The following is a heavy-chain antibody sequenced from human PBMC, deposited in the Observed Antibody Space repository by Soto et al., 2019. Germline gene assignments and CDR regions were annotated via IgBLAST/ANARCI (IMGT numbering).Heavy chain of an antibody. J-gene: IGHJ4*02. V-gene: IGHV3-23*01. CDR2: IFQNGET. CDR1: GFTLSTYT. D-gene: IGHD3-9*01. CDR3: AKDRQPDGIWTLDY. Sequence: HPGGSLRLSCAASGFTLSTYTMNWVRQAPGKGLEWVSGIFQNGETFYTGSVKGRFTISRDDYKNMVYLQMDSLRADDTALYYCAKDRQPDGIWTLDYWGQGVLVTVSS.